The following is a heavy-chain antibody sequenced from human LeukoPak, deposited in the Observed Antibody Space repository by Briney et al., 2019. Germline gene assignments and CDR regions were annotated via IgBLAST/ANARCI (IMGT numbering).Heavy chain of an antibody. CDR3: AKELGYSPYYMDD. D-gene: IGHD5-18*01. CDR2: IWSDGSNK. CDR1: GFTFSSYG. V-gene: IGHV3-33*06. J-gene: IGHJ6*03. Sequence: GGSLRLSCAASGFTFSSYGMHWVRQAPGKGLEGVAVIWSDGSNKYYADSVKGRFTISRDNYKNTLYLQMNSLRAEDTAVYYCAKELGYSPYYMDDWGKGTTVTVSS.